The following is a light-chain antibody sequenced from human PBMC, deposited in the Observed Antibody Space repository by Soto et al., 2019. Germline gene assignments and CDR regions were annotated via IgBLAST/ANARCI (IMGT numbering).Light chain of an antibody. Sequence: DIQMTQSPSTLSASVGDRVTITCRASQSISSWLAWYQQKPGKAPKLLIYDASSLESGVPSRFSGSGSETEFTLTLSSLQPDDFATYYCQKYSSYSRTFGQGTKVEIK. CDR1: QSISSW. J-gene: IGKJ1*01. V-gene: IGKV1-5*01. CDR2: DAS. CDR3: QKYSSYSRT.